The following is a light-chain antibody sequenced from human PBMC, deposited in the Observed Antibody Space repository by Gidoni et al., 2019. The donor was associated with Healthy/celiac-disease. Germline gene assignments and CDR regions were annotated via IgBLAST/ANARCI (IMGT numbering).Light chain of an antibody. V-gene: IGLV1-47*01. CDR2: RNN. CDR1: SSNIGSNY. J-gene: IGLJ3*02. Sequence: QSVLTQPPSASGTPGQGATLSCSGSSSNIGSNYVYWYQQLPGTAPKLLIDRNNQRPSGVPDRFSGSKSGTSASLAISGLRSEDEADYYCAAWDDSLSGRVFGGGTKLTVL. CDR3: AAWDDSLSGRV.